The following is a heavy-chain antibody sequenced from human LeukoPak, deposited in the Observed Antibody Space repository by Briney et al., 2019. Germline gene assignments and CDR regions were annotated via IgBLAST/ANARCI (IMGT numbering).Heavy chain of an antibody. V-gene: IGHV1-46*01. D-gene: IGHD5-24*01. CDR2: INPSGGST. CDR1: GYTFTSYY. CDR3: AREGREMATKLPLDY. Sequence: ASVKVSCKASGYTFTSYYMHWVRQAPGQGLEWMGIINPSGGSTSYAQKFQGRVTMTRDTSTSTVYTELSSLRSEDTAVYYCAREGREMATKLPLDYWGQGTLVTVSS. J-gene: IGHJ4*02.